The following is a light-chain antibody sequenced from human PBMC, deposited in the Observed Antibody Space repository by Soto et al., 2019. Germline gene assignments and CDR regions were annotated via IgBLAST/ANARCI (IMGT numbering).Light chain of an antibody. Sequence: SYELTQPPSVSVAPGQTARITCGGSKLGSESVHWYRQKPGQAPVLVVYDDSDRPSGIPERFSGSNSGHTATLTINRVEAGDEADYYCYSAADKNYVFGTWTKLTVL. CDR3: YSAADKNYV. V-gene: IGLV3-21*02. CDR2: DDS. CDR1: KLGSES. J-gene: IGLJ1*01.